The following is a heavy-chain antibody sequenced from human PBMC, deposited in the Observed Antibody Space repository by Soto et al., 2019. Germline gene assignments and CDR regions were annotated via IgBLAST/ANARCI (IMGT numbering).Heavy chain of an antibody. D-gene: IGHD3-10*01. J-gene: IGHJ4*02. Sequence: VQLVESGGGLVQPGGSLRLSCAASGFTFSSYAMHWVRQAPGKGLEYVSAISSNGGSTYYANSVKGRFTISRDNSKNTLYLQMGSLRAEDMAVYYCARSYGSGSYGHGGYFDYWGQGTLVTVSS. CDR3: ARSYGSGSYGHGGYFDY. CDR1: GFTFSSYA. CDR2: ISSNGGST. V-gene: IGHV3-64*01.